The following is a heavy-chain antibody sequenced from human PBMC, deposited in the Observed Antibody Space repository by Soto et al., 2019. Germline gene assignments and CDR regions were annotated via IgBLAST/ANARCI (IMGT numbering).Heavy chain of an antibody. Sequence: QVQLQQWGAGLLKPSETLSLTCAVYGGSFSGYYWSWIRQPPGKGLEWIGEINHSGSTNYNPSLTSRFTISVDTSKNQVSLKLRAVTAADTAVYYCARRRSFDYWGQGTLVTVSS. J-gene: IGHJ4*02. CDR1: GGSFSGYY. CDR3: ARRRSFDY. V-gene: IGHV4-34*01. CDR2: INHSGST.